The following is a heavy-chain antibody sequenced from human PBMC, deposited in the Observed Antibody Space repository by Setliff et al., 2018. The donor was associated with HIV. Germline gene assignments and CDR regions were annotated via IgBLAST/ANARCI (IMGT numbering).Heavy chain of an antibody. CDR3: ARVQMAYAAFDV. Sequence: SETLSLTCAVSGYSISSGYYWAWIRQPPGKGLEWIGSIYHGGTTYYNPSLKSRSTISVDTSKNQFSLRLSSVIAADTAVYYCARVQMAYAAFDVWGQGTMVTVSS. CDR1: GYSISSGYY. CDR2: IYHGGTT. J-gene: IGHJ3*01. D-gene: IGHD4-17*01. V-gene: IGHV4-38-2*01.